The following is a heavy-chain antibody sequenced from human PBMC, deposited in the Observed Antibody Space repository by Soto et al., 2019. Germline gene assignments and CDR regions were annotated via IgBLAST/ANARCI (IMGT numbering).Heavy chain of an antibody. CDR2: IIPIFGTA. CDR1: GGTFSSYA. V-gene: IGHV1-69*13. D-gene: IGHD6-13*01. Sequence: SVKVSCKASGGTFSSYAISWVRQAPGQGLEWMGGIIPIFGTANYAQKFQGRVTITADESTSTAYMELSSLRSEDTAVYYCARDRPLKKQQNSAFDYWGQGTLVTVSS. J-gene: IGHJ4*02. CDR3: ARDRPLKKQQNSAFDY.